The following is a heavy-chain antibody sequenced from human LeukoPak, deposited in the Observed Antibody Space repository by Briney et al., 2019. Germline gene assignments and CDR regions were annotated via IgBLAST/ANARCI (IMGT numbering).Heavy chain of an antibody. CDR1: GGSFSGYY. V-gene: IGHV4-34*01. Sequence: SETLSLTCAVYGGSFSGYYWSWIRQPPGKGLEWIGEINHSGSTNYNPSLKSRVTISVDTSKNQFSLKLSSVTAADTAVYYCARRVGEYSSSWFVDYWGQGTLVTVSS. CDR2: INHSGST. J-gene: IGHJ4*02. CDR3: ARRVGEYSSSWFVDY. D-gene: IGHD6-13*01.